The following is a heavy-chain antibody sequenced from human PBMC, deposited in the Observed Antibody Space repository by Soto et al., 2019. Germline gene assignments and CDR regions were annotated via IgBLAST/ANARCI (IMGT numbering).Heavy chain of an antibody. D-gene: IGHD2-8*01. Sequence: ASVKVSCKASGYTFTSYGISCVRQAPGQGLEWMGWISAYNGNTHYAQKLQGRVTMTTDTSTSTAYMELRSLRSDDTAVYYCARAGCTNGVCYAPYYYYGMDVWGQGTTVTVS. V-gene: IGHV1-18*01. J-gene: IGHJ6*02. CDR2: ISAYNGNT. CDR3: ARAGCTNGVCYAPYYYYGMDV. CDR1: GYTFTSYG.